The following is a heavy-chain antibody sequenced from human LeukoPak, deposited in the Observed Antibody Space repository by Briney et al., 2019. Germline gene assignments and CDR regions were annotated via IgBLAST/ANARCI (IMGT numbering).Heavy chain of an antibody. Sequence: PSETLSLTCAVYGGSFSGYYWSWIRQPPGKGLEWIGEINHSGSTNYNPPLKSRVTISVDTSKNQFSLKLSSVTAADTAVYYCASRARTTSPYYYYYMDVWGKGTTVTVSS. D-gene: IGHD4-17*01. CDR3: ASRARTTSPYYYYYMDV. V-gene: IGHV4-34*01. CDR1: GGSFSGYY. J-gene: IGHJ6*03. CDR2: INHSGST.